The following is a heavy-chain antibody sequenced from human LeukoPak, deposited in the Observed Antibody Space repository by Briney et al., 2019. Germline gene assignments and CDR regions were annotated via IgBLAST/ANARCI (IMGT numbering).Heavy chain of an antibody. CDR1: GGSISSYY. V-gene: IGHV4-59*01. J-gene: IGHJ4*02. Sequence: SETLFLTCTVSGGSISSYYWSWIRQPPGKGLEWIGYIYYSGSTNYNPSLKSRVTISVDTSKNQFSLKLSSVTAADTAVYYCARATQGLRWYRYFDYWGQGTLVTVSS. D-gene: IGHD4-23*01. CDR3: ARATQGLRWYRYFDY. CDR2: IYYSGST.